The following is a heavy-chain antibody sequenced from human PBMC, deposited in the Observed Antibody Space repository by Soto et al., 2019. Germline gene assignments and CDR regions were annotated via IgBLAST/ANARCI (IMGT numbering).Heavy chain of an antibody. CDR2: IKQDGSEK. J-gene: IGHJ4*02. D-gene: IGHD3-10*01. CDR3: ARSGYYYGSGSYYRDLTSTEFDY. CDR1: GFTFSSYW. Sequence: GGSLRLSCAASGFTFSSYWMSWVRQAPGKGLEWVANIKQDGSEKYYVDSVKGRFTISRDNAKNSLYLQMNSLRAEDTAVYYCARSGYYYGSGSYYRDLTSTEFDYWGQGTLVTVSS. V-gene: IGHV3-7*01.